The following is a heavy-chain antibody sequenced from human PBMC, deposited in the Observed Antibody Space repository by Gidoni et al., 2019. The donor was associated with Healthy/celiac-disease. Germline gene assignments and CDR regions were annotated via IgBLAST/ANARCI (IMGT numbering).Heavy chain of an antibody. CDR3: ARGLGYTSGWPAYYYYYMDV. CDR1: GFSLKTNGMC. CDR2: VDWDDDT. V-gene: IGHV2-70*15. J-gene: IGHJ6*03. D-gene: IGHD6-19*01. Sequence: QVTLRESGPALVKPTQTLTLTCTFSGFSLKTNGMCVSWIRQPPGKALEWLARVDWDDDTYYSTSLKTRLTISKDTSKNQVVLTMTDMDPVDTATYYCARGLGYTSGWPAYYYYYMDVWGKGTTVTVSS.